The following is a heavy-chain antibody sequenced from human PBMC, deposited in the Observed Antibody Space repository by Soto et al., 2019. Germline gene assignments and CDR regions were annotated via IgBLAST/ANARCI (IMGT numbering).Heavy chain of an antibody. J-gene: IGHJ6*03. V-gene: IGHV3-73*01. CDR1: GFTFSGSA. D-gene: IGHD6-6*01. Sequence: GGSLRLSCAASGFTFSGSAMHWVRQASGKGLEWVGRIRSKANSYATAYAASVKGRFTISRDDSKNTAYLQMNSLKTEDTAVYYCTSSSSSEYYYYYYMDVWGKGTTVTVSS. CDR2: IRSKANSYAT. CDR3: TSSSSSEYYYYYYMDV.